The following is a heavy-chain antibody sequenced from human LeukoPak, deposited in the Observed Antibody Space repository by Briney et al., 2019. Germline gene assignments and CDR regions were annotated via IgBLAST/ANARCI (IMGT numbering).Heavy chain of an antibody. CDR1: GGTFISYA. CDR2: IIPIFGTA. D-gene: IGHD2-2*01. J-gene: IGHJ6*03. CDR3: ARDLLRVPANYYYYYMDV. Sequence: SSVKVSCKASGGTFISYAISWVRQAPGQGLEWMGGIIPIFGTANYAQKFQGRVTITADESTSTAYMELSSLRSEDTAAYYCARDLLRVPANYYYYYMDVWGKGTTVTVSS. V-gene: IGHV1-69*01.